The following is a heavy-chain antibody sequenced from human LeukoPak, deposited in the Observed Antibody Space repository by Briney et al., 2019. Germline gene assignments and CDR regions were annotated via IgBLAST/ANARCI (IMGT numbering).Heavy chain of an antibody. CDR3: ARGVEPLAANTLAY. CDR2: LYSDGNT. V-gene: IGHV3-53*01. Sequence: GGSLTLSCAASGFTVITNDMTWVRQAPGKGLEWVSVLYSDGNTKYAESVQGRFTISRDNSKNTLYLEMNSLSPDDTAVYYCARGVEPLAANTLAYWGQGTLVTVSS. D-gene: IGHD1-14*01. CDR1: GFTVITND. J-gene: IGHJ4*02.